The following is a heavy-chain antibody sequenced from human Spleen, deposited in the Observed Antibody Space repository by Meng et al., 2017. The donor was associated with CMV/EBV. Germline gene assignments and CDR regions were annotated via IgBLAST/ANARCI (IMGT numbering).Heavy chain of an antibody. CDR2: ISSSGSTI. V-gene: IGHV3-48*03. CDR1: GFTSSSYE. CDR3: ARDRGYKIGYYYYYYGMDV. D-gene: IGHD1-14*01. Sequence: GGSLRLSCAAPGFTSSSYEMNWVRQAPGKGLEWVSYISSSGSTIYYAGSVKGRFTISRDNAKNSLYLQMNSLRAEDTAVYYCARDRGYKIGYYYYYYGMDVWGQGTTVTVSS. J-gene: IGHJ6*02.